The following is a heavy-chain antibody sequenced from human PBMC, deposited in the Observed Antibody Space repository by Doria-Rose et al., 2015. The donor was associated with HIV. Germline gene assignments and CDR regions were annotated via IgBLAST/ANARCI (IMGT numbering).Heavy chain of an antibody. CDR3: ATGVTLDY. CDR2: ISSTSAYI. CDR1: GFTFSSHR. Sequence: EVQLLESGGGLVRPGGSLRLPCATSGFTFSSHRINWVRQAPGKGLEWVSSISSTSAYISYADSVRGRFTISRENARNSLYLQMDSLRAEDTAIYYCATGVTLDYWGQGTLVTVSS. J-gene: IGHJ4*02. V-gene: IGHV3-21*01. D-gene: IGHD3-10*01.